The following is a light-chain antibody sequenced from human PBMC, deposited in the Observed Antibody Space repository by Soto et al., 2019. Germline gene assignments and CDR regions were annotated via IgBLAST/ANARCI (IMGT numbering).Light chain of an antibody. Sequence: EIVLTQSPVTLSLSPGEGATLSCRASQSVSNYLVWYQQKPGQAPRLLIYDASKRATGIPARFSATGSGTDFTLTIRGLEPEDFAVYYCQQRSNWPRTFGQGTRVEVK. J-gene: IGKJ1*01. CDR3: QQRSNWPRT. V-gene: IGKV3-11*01. CDR1: QSVSNY. CDR2: DAS.